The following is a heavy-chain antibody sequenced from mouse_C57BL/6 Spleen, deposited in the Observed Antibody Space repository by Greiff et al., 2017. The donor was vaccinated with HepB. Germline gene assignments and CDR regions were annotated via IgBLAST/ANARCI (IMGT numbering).Heavy chain of an antibody. J-gene: IGHJ1*03. D-gene: IGHD1-1*01. CDR1: GYAFTSSW. Sequence: QVQLQQSGAELVKPGASVKLSCKASGYAFTSSWMHWVKQRPGRGLEWIGRIYPKSGGTKYNEKFKSKSTLTVDKPSSTAYMELSSLTSEDSAVYFCERVVTTVVASGYLYFDVWGTGVTVTGSS. V-gene: IGHV1-72*01. CDR2: IYPKSGGT. CDR3: ERVVTTVVASGYLYFDV.